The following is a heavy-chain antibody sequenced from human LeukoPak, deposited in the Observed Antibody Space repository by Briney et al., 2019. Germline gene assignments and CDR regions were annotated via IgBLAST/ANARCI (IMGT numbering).Heavy chain of an antibody. CDR3: ARTAVASTFDRYFDL. D-gene: IGHD6-19*01. J-gene: IGHJ2*01. V-gene: IGHV3-74*01. Sequence: GGSLRLSCAASGFTFSNYWMHWVRHAPGKGLVWVSRINSDGSSTSHADSVKGRFTISRDNSKNTLYLQMNSLRAEDTAVYYCARTAVASTFDRYFDLWGRGTLATVSS. CDR1: GFTFSNYW. CDR2: INSDGSST.